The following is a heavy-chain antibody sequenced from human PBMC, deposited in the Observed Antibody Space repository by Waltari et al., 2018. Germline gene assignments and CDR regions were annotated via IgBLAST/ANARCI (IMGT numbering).Heavy chain of an antibody. CDR1: GFTLSSYG. D-gene: IGHD6-13*01. Sequence: QVQLVESGGGVVQPGRSLRLSCSASGFTLSSYGLHWVRPAPGKGLEWVAVRWYDGSNKYYADSVKGRFTISRDNSKNTLYLQMNSLRAEDTAVYYCAKGKRSSSWFPGDYWGQGTLVTVSS. CDR3: AKGKRSSSWFPGDY. V-gene: IGHV3-33*06. CDR2: RWYDGSNK. J-gene: IGHJ4*02.